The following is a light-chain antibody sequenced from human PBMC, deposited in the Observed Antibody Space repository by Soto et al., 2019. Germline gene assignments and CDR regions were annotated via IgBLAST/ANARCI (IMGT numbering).Light chain of an antibody. Sequence: EIVLTQSPGTLSLSPGERVTLSCRASQSVSSSYLAWYQQKPGQAPRLLIYGASSRATGIRDRFSGSGSGTDFTLTISRLEPEDFAVYYCQQYGSSPPWTFGQGTKVEIK. J-gene: IGKJ1*01. V-gene: IGKV3-20*01. CDR2: GAS. CDR3: QQYGSSPPWT. CDR1: QSVSSSY.